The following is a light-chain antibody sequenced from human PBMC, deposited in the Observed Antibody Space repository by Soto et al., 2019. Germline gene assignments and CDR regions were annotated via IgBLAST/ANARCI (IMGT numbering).Light chain of an antibody. V-gene: IGLV2-11*01. CDR2: DVS. CDR3: CSYAASNTFV. Sequence: QSALTQPASVSGSPGQSITISCSGSSSDVGANIYVSWYQQHPGKAPKLMIYDVSKRPSGVPDRFSGSKSGNTASLTISGLQAEDEADYYCCSYAASNTFVFGTGTKVTVL. J-gene: IGLJ1*01. CDR1: SSDVGANIY.